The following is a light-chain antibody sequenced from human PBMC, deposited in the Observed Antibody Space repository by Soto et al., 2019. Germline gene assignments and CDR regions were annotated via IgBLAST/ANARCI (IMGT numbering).Light chain of an antibody. J-gene: IGLJ2*01. V-gene: IGLV1-44*01. CDR2: SNN. Sequence: QSVLTQPPSASGTPGQRVTISCSGSSSNIGSNTVNWYQQLPGTAPKLLIHSNNRRPSGVPDRFSGSKSGTSASLAISGLQSEDEADYYCVSWDDSLNGPVFGGGTKLTVL. CDR3: VSWDDSLNGPV. CDR1: SSNIGSNT.